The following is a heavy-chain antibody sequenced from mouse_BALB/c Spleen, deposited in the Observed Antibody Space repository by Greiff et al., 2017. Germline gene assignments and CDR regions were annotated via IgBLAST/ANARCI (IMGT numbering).Heavy chain of an antibody. D-gene: IGHD2-2*01. Sequence: DVKLVESGGGLVQPGGSLKLSCAASGFTFSSYGMSWVRQTPDKRLELVATINSNGGSTYYPDSVKGRFTISRDNAKNTLYLQMSSLKSEDTAMYYCAREGVYYGYAWFAYWGQGTLVTVSA. CDR1: GFTFSSYG. CDR3: AREGVYYGYAWFAY. CDR2: INSNGGST. V-gene: IGHV5-6-3*01. J-gene: IGHJ3*01.